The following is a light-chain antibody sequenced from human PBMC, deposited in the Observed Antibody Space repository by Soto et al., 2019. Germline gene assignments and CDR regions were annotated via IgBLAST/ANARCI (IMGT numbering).Light chain of an antibody. CDR2: EDN. CDR1: SSNIANNY. CDR3: GTWDSSLSAEV. V-gene: IGLV1-51*02. J-gene: IGLJ3*02. Sequence: QSVLTQPPSVSAAPGQKVTISCSGSSSNIANNYVSWYQQLPGTAPKLLIYEDNRRPSGIPDRFSGSKSGTSATLGITGLQAEDEADYYCGTWDSSLSAEVFGGGTKVTVL.